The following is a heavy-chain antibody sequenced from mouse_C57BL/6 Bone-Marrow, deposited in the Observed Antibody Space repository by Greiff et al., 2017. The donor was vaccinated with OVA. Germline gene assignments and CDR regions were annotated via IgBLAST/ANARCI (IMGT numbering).Heavy chain of an antibody. CDR1: GFTFSSYA. Sequence: EVKLVESGGGLVKPGGSLKLSCAASGFTFSSYAMSWVRQTPEKRLEWVATISDGGSYTYYPDNVKGRFTISRDNAKNNLYLQMSHLKSEDTAMYYCARDITKYFDYWGQGTTLTVSS. J-gene: IGHJ2*01. CDR2: ISDGGSYT. V-gene: IGHV5-4*01. CDR3: ARDITKYFDY. D-gene: IGHD1-1*01.